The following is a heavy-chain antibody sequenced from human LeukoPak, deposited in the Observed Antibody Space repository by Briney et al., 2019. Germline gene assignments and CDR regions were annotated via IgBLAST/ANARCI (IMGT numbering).Heavy chain of an antibody. Sequence: ASVKVSCQASGYTFTGYYMHWVRQAPGQGLEWMGWINPNSGGTNYAQKFQGRVTMTRDTSISTAYMELSRLRSDDTAVYYCARAGGYSSSSEIDYWGQGTLVTVSS. CDR3: ARAGGYSSSSEIDY. CDR2: INPNSGGT. CDR1: GYTFTGYY. J-gene: IGHJ4*02. D-gene: IGHD6-6*01. V-gene: IGHV1-2*02.